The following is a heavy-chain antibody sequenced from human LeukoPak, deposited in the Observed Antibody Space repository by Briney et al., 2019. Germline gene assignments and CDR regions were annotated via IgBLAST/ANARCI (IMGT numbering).Heavy chain of an antibody. V-gene: IGHV1-18*01. Sequence: ASVKVSCKASGYTFTSYGISWVRQAPGQGLEWMGWISAYNGNTNYAQKLQGRVTMTTDTSTSTAYMELRSLRSDDTAVNYCARASVAAAAGTRPFDYWGQGTLVAVSS. CDR2: ISAYNGNT. D-gene: IGHD6-13*01. J-gene: IGHJ4*02. CDR3: ARASVAAAAGTRPFDY. CDR1: GYTFTSYG.